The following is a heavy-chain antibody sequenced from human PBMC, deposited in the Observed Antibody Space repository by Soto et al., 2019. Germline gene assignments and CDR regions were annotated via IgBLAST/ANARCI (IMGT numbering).Heavy chain of an antibody. CDR1: GGTFSSYA. D-gene: IGHD3-22*01. CDR2: IIPIFGTA. J-gene: IGHJ4*02. CDR3: ARLYDSSGYYGFDY. Sequence: SSVKVSCKASGGTFSSYAISWVRQAPGQGLEWTGGIIPIFGTANYAQKFQGRVTITADESTSTAYMELSSLRSEDTAVYYCARLYDSSGYYGFDYWGQGTLVTVSS. V-gene: IGHV1-69*13.